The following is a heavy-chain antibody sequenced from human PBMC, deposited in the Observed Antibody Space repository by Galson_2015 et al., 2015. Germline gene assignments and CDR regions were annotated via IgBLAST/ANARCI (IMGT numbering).Heavy chain of an antibody. V-gene: IGHV6-1*01. CDR1: GDSVSSNSAA. Sequence: CAISGDSVSSNSAAWNWIRQSPSRGLEWLGRTYYRSKWYNDYAVSVKGRITINPDTSKNQFSLQLNSVAPEDTAVYYCARRGCSGDTCYEFDYWGQGTLVTVSS. D-gene: IGHD2-15*01. J-gene: IGHJ4*02. CDR2: TYYRSKWYN. CDR3: ARRGCSGDTCYEFDY.